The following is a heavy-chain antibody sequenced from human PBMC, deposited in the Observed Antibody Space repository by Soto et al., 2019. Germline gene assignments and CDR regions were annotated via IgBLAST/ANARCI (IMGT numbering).Heavy chain of an antibody. CDR3: AKDGKYCSGGSCYHIDAFDI. Sequence: GGFLRLSCAASGFPFSSYAMSWVRQAPGKGLEWVSAISGSGGSTYYADSVKGRFTIPRDNSKNTLYLQMNSLRAEDTAVYYCAKDGKYCSGGSCYHIDAFDIWGQGTMVTVSS. CDR1: GFPFSSYA. D-gene: IGHD2-15*01. J-gene: IGHJ3*02. CDR2: ISGSGGST. V-gene: IGHV3-23*01.